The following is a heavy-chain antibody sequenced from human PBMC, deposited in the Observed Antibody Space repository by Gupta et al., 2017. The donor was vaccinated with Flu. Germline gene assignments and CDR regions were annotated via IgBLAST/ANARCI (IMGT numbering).Heavy chain of an antibody. Sequence: EGQLVESGGGLVKPGGSLRLSCAASGFSFSYAYMNWIRQAPGKGLGGVGRLKSEVDGGTTNYAATVKGRFTISRDDSKNTLWLQMNSLRTEDTAVYYCTTDSSGGITFDIWGQGTPVTVSA. D-gene: IGHD3-10*01. CDR1: GFSFSYAY. CDR3: TTDSSGGITFDI. CDR2: LKSEVDGGTT. J-gene: IGHJ3*02. V-gene: IGHV3-15*01.